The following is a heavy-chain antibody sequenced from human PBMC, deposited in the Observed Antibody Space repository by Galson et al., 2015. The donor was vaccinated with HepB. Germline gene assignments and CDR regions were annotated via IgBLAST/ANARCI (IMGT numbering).Heavy chain of an antibody. V-gene: IGHV1-18*01. CDR3: ARGRDGYNYKGFDP. CDR2: ISAHNGNT. J-gene: IGHJ5*02. D-gene: IGHD5-24*01. Sequence: QSGAEVKKPGASVKVSCKASGYTFRDFGISWLRQAPGQGLEWMGWISAHNGNTDYAQKFQARVIMTTDTSTSTAYMELRSLTFDDTATYYCARGRDGYNYKGFDPWGQGTLVTVSS. CDR1: GYTFRDFG.